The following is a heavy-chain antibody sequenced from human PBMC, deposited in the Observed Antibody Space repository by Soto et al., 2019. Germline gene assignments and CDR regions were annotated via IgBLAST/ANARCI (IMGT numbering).Heavy chain of an antibody. Sequence: PSETLSLTCTVSGGSISSYYWSWIRQPPGKGLEWMGYVYYSGSTNYDPSLKSRVTISIDTSKKQFSLNLSSVTAADTAVYYCARGGRSSSSSSGYGMDVWGQGTTVTVSS. CDR3: ARGGRSSSSSSGYGMDV. J-gene: IGHJ6*02. V-gene: IGHV4-59*01. CDR2: VYYSGST. D-gene: IGHD6-13*01. CDR1: GGSISSYY.